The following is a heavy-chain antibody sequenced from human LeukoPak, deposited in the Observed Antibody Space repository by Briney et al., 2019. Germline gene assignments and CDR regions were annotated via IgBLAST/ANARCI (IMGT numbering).Heavy chain of an antibody. Sequence: SETLSLTCTVSGGSISSYYWSWIRQPPGKGLKWLGYIYYSGSTTYNPSLKSRVTISVDKSKQQLSLKLSSVTAADTAVYYCARHQDVGAIAFDYWGQGTLVTVSS. J-gene: IGHJ4*02. V-gene: IGHV4-59*08. CDR2: IYYSGST. CDR3: ARHQDVGAIAFDY. D-gene: IGHD1-26*01. CDR1: GGSISSYY.